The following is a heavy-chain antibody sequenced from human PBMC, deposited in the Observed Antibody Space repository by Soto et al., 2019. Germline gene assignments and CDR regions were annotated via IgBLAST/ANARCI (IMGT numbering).Heavy chain of an antibody. CDR3: ASISYNWNYDDAFDI. Sequence: GGSLRLSCAASGFTFSSYSMNWVRQAPGKGLEWVSYISSSSSTIYYADSVKGRFTISRDNAKNSLYLQMNSLRAEDTAVYYCASISYNWNYDDAFDIWGQGTMVTVS. D-gene: IGHD1-7*01. J-gene: IGHJ3*02. CDR1: GFTFSSYS. CDR2: ISSSSSTI. V-gene: IGHV3-48*01.